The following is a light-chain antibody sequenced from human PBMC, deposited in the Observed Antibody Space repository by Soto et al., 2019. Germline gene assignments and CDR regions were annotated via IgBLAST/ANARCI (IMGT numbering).Light chain of an antibody. V-gene: IGKV3-15*01. CDR2: GAS. J-gene: IGKJ2*01. Sequence: EIVLRQSPATLSLSPGESATLSCTASQSVNSDLAWYQQKPGQSPRLLIYGASTRATGVPARFSGSGSGTEFTLTITSLQSEDFAIYYCQQYNNWPPYTFGQGTKVDIK. CDR1: QSVNSD. CDR3: QQYNNWPPYT.